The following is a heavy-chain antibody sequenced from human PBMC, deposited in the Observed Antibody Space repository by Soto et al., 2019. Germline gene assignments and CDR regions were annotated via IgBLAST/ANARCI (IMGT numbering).Heavy chain of an antibody. CDR2: ISAYNSST. Sequence: QVQLVQSGAEVKKPGASVKVSCKASGYTFTSYYITWVRQAPGQGLEWMGWISAYNSSTNCAQKLQGRDTRTTETSTSTAYMELRSLSSDDTAVYYCARDLPPLDYWGQGTLVTVSS. J-gene: IGHJ4*02. CDR3: ARDLPPLDY. V-gene: IGHV1-18*01. CDR1: GYTFTSYY.